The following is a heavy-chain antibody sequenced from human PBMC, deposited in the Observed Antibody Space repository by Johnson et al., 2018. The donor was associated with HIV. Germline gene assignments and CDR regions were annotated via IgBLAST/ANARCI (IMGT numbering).Heavy chain of an antibody. CDR1: GFTFSSYW. Sequence: VQLVESGGGVVRPGGSLRLSCAASGFTFSSYWMHWVRQAPGKGLEWVANIKQDGSEKHYLDSVKGRFTISRDNAKNSLYLQMNSLRAEDTAVYYCARDSYGAFDIWGQGTMVTVSS. J-gene: IGHJ3*02. V-gene: IGHV3-7*05. CDR2: IKQDGSEK. CDR3: ARDSYGAFDI. D-gene: IGHD5-18*01.